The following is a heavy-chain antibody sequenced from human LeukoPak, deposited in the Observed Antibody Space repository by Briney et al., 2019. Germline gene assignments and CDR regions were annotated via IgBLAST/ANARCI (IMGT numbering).Heavy chain of an antibody. CDR2: ISSDETNT. CDR1: GFTFSSYA. D-gene: IGHD3-3*02. Sequence: PGGSLRLSCAASGFTFSSYAMHWVRQAPGKGLEWVSVISSDETNTYFADSVKGRFTISRDNSRKMLSLQMHSLRPEDTAVYYCARVSIFGVVIPPDYWGQGALVTVSS. J-gene: IGHJ4*02. CDR3: ARVSIFGVVIPPDY. V-gene: IGHV3-30*01.